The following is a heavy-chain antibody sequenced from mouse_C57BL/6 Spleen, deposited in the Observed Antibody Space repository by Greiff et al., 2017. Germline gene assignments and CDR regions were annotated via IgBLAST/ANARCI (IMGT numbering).Heavy chain of an antibody. D-gene: IGHD2-3*01. CDR1: GFNIKDYY. CDR2: IDPEDGET. V-gene: IGHV14-2*01. CDR3: AREEGYSMDY. Sequence: EVQLQQSGAELVKPGASVKLSCTASGFNIKDYYMHWVKQRTEQGLEWIGRIDPEDGETKYAPKCQGKATITADTSSNTAYLQLSSLTSEDTAVYYCAREEGYSMDYWGQGTSVTVSS. J-gene: IGHJ4*01.